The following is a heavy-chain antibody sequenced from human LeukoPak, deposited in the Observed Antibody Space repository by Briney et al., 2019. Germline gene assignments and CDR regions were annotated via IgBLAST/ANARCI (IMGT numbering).Heavy chain of an antibody. CDR3: ARDRSVVKGWYFDL. J-gene: IGHJ2*01. D-gene: IGHD4-23*01. V-gene: IGHV4-59*01. CDR1: GGSISSYY. CDR2: IYYSGST. Sequence: SETLSLTCTVSGGSISSYYWSWIRQPPGKGLEWIGYIYYSGSTNYNPSLKSRVTISVDTSKNQFSLKLSSVTAADTAVYYCARDRSVVKGWYFDLWGRGTLVTVSS.